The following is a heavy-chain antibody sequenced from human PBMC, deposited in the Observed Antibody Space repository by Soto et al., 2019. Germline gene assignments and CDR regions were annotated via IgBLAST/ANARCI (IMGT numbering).Heavy chain of an antibody. CDR1: GGTFSSYT. J-gene: IGHJ6*03. CDR3: ARATGSHYYYYYLDV. Sequence: SVKVSCKASGGTFSSYTISWVRQAPGQGLEWMGRIIPILGIANYAQKFQGRVTITADKSTSTAYMELSSLRSEDTAVYYCARATGSHYYYYYLDVWGKGTTVTVSS. CDR2: IIPILGIA. V-gene: IGHV1-69*02.